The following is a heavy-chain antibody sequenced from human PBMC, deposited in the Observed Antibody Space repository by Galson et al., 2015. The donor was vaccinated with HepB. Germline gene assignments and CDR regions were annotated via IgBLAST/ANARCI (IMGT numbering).Heavy chain of an antibody. CDR3: AKDIRDCSSTSCRGDYYYYYMDV. J-gene: IGHJ6*03. V-gene: IGHV3-30*18. D-gene: IGHD2-2*01. CDR2: MSYDGSNK. CDR1: GFTFSTYG. Sequence: SLRLSCAASGFTFSTYGMHWVRQAPGKGLGWVAIMSYDGSNKYYPDSVKGRFTISRDNSKNTLYLQMNSLRAEDTAVYYCAKDIRDCSSTSCRGDYYYYYMDVWGKGTTVTVSS.